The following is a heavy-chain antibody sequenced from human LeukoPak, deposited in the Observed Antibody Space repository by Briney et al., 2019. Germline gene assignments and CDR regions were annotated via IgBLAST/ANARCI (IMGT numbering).Heavy chain of an antibody. Sequence: GASVKVSCKVSGYTLTELSMHWVRQAPGKGLEWMGGFDPEDGETIYAQKFQGRVTMTEDTSTDTAYMELSSLRSEDTAVYYCATVYPNSKGYSSSWYGARGWFDPWGQGTLVTVSS. D-gene: IGHD6-13*01. CDR1: GYTLTELS. J-gene: IGHJ5*02. CDR2: FDPEDGET. CDR3: ATVYPNSKGYSSSWYGARGWFDP. V-gene: IGHV1-24*01.